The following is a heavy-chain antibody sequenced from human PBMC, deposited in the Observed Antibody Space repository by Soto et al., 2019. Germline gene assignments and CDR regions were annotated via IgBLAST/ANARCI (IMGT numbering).Heavy chain of an antibody. V-gene: IGHV4-31*03. CDR1: GGSISSGGYY. Sequence: SETLSLTCTVSGGSISSGGYYWSWIRQHPGKGLEWIGYIYYSGCTYYNPSLKSRVTISVDTSKNQFSLKLSSVTAADTAVYYCARDTRYDSSGYHFDYWGQGTLVTVSS. CDR2: IYYSGCT. CDR3: ARDTRYDSSGYHFDY. J-gene: IGHJ4*02. D-gene: IGHD3-22*01.